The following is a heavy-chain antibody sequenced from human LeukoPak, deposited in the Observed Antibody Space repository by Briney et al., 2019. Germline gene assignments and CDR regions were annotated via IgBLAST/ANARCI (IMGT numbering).Heavy chain of an antibody. CDR3: ARDGGSGWYFDY. D-gene: IGHD6-19*01. CDR1: GFTFSSYA. CDR2: ISGSGSST. J-gene: IGHJ4*02. Sequence: GGSLRLSCAASGFTFSSYAMSWVRQAPGKGLEWVSVISGSGSSTYYADSVKGRFTISRDNSKNTLYLQMNSLRAEDTAVYYCARDGGSGWYFDYWGQGTLVTVSS. V-gene: IGHV3-23*01.